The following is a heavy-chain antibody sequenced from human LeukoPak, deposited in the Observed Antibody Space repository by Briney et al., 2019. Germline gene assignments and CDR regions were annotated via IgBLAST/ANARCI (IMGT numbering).Heavy chain of an antibody. V-gene: IGHV3-21*01. Sequence: GGSLRLSCAASGFTFSSYSMNWVRQAPGKGLEWVSSIGSSSSYIYYAGSVKGRFTISRDNAKNSLYLQMNSLRAEDTAVYYCARDRKRFLEWLLSGNYFDYWGQGTLVTVSS. CDR1: GFTFSSYS. CDR2: IGSSSSYI. CDR3: ARDRKRFLEWLLSGNYFDY. J-gene: IGHJ4*02. D-gene: IGHD3-3*01.